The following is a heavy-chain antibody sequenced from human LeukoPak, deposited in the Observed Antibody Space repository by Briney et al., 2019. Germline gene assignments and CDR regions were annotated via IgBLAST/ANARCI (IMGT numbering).Heavy chain of an antibody. Sequence: SETLSLTCAVYGGSFSGYYWSWIRQPPGKGLEWIGEINHSGSTNYNPSLKSRVTISVDTSKNQFSLKLSSVTAADTAVYYCARDRVYYDSSGYRGDDYWGQGTLVTVSS. D-gene: IGHD3-22*01. V-gene: IGHV4-34*01. CDR3: ARDRVYYDSSGYRGDDY. CDR2: INHSGST. CDR1: GGSFSGYY. J-gene: IGHJ4*02.